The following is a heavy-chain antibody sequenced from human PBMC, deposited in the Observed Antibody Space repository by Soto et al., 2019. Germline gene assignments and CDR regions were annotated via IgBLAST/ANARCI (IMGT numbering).Heavy chain of an antibody. J-gene: IGHJ6*03. Sequence: QVQLVQSGAEVKKPGASVKVSCKASGYTFTSYDINWVRQATGQGLEWMGWMNPNSGNTGYAQKFQGRVTMTRNTSISTDYMELSSLRSEDTAVYYCARGHYCSSTSCYTDGFAFSGYYYYYYYMDVWGKGTTVTVSS. V-gene: IGHV1-8*01. D-gene: IGHD2-2*02. CDR2: MNPNSGNT. CDR1: GYTFTSYD. CDR3: ARGHYCSSTSCYTDGFAFSGYYYYYYYMDV.